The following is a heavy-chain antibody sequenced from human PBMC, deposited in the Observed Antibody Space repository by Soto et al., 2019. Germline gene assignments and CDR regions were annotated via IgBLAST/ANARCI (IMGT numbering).Heavy chain of an antibody. V-gene: IGHV3-15*07. J-gene: IGHJ4*01. CDR2: IKSKTDGGTT. D-gene: IGHD3-22*01. CDR3: TTDSYSTIIIVRFDY. Sequence: PGGSLRLSGAASGFTFTNAWINWVRQAPGKGLEWVGRIKSKTDGGTTDYAEPVKGRFAISRDDSNNMVYLQMNSLKIEDTAVYYCTTDSYSTIIIVRFDYWGHGTLVTVSS. CDR1: GFTFTNAW.